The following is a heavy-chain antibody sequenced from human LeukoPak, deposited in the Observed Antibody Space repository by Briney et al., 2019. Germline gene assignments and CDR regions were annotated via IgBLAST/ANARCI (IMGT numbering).Heavy chain of an antibody. V-gene: IGHV4-59*01. CDR2: IYYSGST. D-gene: IGHD1-26*01. CDR1: GGSISSYY. CDR3: ARSIVGATVIDY. Sequence: SETLSLTCTVSGGSISSYYWSWIRQPPGKGLEWIGYIYYSGSTNYNPSLKSRATISVDTSKNQFSLKLSSVTAADTAVYYCARSIVGATVIDYWGQGTLVTVSS. J-gene: IGHJ4*02.